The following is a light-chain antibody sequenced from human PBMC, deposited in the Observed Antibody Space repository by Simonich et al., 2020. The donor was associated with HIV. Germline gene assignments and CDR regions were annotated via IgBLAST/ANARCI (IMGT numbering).Light chain of an antibody. CDR1: QSLLHSNGYNY. CDR3: MQALQTPPT. CDR2: LGS. J-gene: IGKJ5*01. V-gene: IGKV2-28*01. Sequence: DIVMTQSPLSLPVTPGEPASISCLSSQSLLHSNGYNYLDWYLQKPGQSPQLLIYLGSNRASGVPDRFSGSGSGTDFTLKISRVKAEDVGVYYCMQALQTPPTFGQGTRLEIK.